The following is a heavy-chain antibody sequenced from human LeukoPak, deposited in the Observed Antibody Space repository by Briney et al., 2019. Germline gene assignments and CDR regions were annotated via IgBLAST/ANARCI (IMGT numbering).Heavy chain of an antibody. Sequence: PSGTLSLTCTVVGGSITSDYWSWIRQPAGKGLEWMGRIFTSGSAAYNPSLKSRVTMSLDTSKNQFFLKLSSVTAADTAAYFCSRGGANDLWGQGTLVTVSS. CDR1: GGSITSDY. CDR2: IFTSGSA. D-gene: IGHD4/OR15-4a*01. J-gene: IGHJ5*02. CDR3: SRGGANDL. V-gene: IGHV4-4*07.